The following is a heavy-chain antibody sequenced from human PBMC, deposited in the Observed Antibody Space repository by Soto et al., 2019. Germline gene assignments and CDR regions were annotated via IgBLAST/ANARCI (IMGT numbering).Heavy chain of an antibody. CDR1: GFTFSDYS. Sequence: EVQLVESGGGLVKPGGSLRLSCAASGFTFSDYSMNWVRQAPGMGLEWVSSISRGNTYVYYADSVKGRFTISRDNAKNSLYLQMNGLRAEDTAVYYCVRARRAYSYPDYWGQGILVTVSS. CDR2: ISRGNTYV. D-gene: IGHD5-18*01. CDR3: VRARRAYSYPDY. J-gene: IGHJ4*02. V-gene: IGHV3-21*06.